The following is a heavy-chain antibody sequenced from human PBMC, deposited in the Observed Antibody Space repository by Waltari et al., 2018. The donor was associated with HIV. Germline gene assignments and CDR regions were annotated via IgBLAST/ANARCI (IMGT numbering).Heavy chain of an antibody. J-gene: IGHJ1*01. CDR2: YNVAPDEI. Sequence: QVPLVQSGPEVKRPGASVKISCEASGGSLSDYVVHWVPQAPGKGLEWRGWYNVAPDEIRLSEIFECRVSLNRDTSQTIVFMELKNVRSDDTAVYFCARGTTWLVSVLESWGQVTLVTVSS. CDR3: ARGTTWLVSVLES. D-gene: IGHD6-19*01. CDR1: GGSLSDYV. V-gene: IGHV1-3*01.